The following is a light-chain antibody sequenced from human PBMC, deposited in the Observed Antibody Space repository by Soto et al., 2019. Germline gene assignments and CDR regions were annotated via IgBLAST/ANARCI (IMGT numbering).Light chain of an antibody. CDR3: QKYDGASLT. Sequence: DIQMTQSPSSLSASVGDRVTITCRACPDINIYLAWYQQKPWKVPKLLISAASTLQSGVPSRFSGSGSGTDFTLTISSLQPEDVATYYCQKYDGASLTFGGGTKVEIK. CDR2: AAS. J-gene: IGKJ4*01. V-gene: IGKV1-27*01. CDR1: PDINIY.